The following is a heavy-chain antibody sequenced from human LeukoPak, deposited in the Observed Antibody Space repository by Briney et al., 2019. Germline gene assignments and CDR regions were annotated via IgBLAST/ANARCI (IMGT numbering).Heavy chain of an antibody. J-gene: IGHJ6*02. CDR2: ISYDGSNK. V-gene: IGHV3-30-3*01. CDR3: ARSGKIPYYCYGMDV. D-gene: IGHD4-23*01. CDR1: GFTFSSYA. Sequence: GGSLRLSCAASGFTFSSYAMHWVRQAPGKGLEWVAVISYDGSNKYYADSVKGRFTISRDNFKNTLYLQMNSLRAEDTAVYYCARSGKIPYYCYGMDVWGQGTTVTVSS.